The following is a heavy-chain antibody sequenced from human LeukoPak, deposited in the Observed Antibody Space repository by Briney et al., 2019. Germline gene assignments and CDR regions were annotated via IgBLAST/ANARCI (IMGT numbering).Heavy chain of an antibody. CDR2: IYYSGST. Sequence: SETLSLTCTVSGGSISTSGHYYWTWIRQPPGKGLEWLGYIYYSGSTNYNPSLKSRVSISADTSKNQFSLHLTSVTAADTAVYYCARAANGENSFDSWGQGTLVPVSS. D-gene: IGHD4-17*01. CDR3: ARAANGENSFDS. V-gene: IGHV4-61*01. J-gene: IGHJ4*02. CDR1: GGSISTSGHYY.